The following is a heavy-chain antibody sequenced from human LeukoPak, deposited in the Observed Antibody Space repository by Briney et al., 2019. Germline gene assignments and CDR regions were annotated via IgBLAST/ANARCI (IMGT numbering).Heavy chain of an antibody. V-gene: IGHV3-11*01. D-gene: IGHD2-21*01. J-gene: IGHJ4*02. CDR1: GLTFSDYY. Sequence: PGGSLRLSCAAPGLTFSDYYMSWLRQAPGRGLEYISYITNSGRAIYYADSVKGRFTISRDNARKSLYLQMSSLRAEDTAMYYCAGRTFGGESPAFDYWGQGTLVTVSS. CDR2: ITNSGRAI. CDR3: AGRTFGGESPAFDY.